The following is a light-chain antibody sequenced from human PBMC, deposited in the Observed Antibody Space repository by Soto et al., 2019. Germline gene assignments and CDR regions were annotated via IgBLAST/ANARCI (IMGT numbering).Light chain of an antibody. V-gene: IGKV1-9*01. Sequence: IQLTQSPAPLSSSPGERATITCRASQGISSYLAWYQQKPGKAPKLLIYAASTLQSGVPSRFSGSGSGTDFTLTISSLQPEDFATYYCQQLNSYPRTFGQGTKVDIK. J-gene: IGKJ1*01. CDR3: QQLNSYPRT. CDR1: QGISSY. CDR2: AAS.